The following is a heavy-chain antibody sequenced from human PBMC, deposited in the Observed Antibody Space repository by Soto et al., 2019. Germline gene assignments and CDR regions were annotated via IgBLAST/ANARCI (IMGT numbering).Heavy chain of an antibody. V-gene: IGHV3-9*01. Sequence: EVQLVESGGGLVQPGRPLRLSCAASGFTFDDYAMHWVRQAPGKGLEWVSGISWNSGSIGYADSVKGRFTISRDNAKNSLYLQMNSLRAEDTALYYCAKDGGYSSGRYGAWGQGTLVTVSS. CDR3: AKDGGYSSGRYGA. J-gene: IGHJ5*02. CDR1: GFTFDDYA. CDR2: ISWNSGSI. D-gene: IGHD6-19*01.